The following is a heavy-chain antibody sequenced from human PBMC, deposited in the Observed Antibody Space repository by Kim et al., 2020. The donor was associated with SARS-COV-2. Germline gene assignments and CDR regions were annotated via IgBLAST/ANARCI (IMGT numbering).Heavy chain of an antibody. CDR3: ARGLNIAARPPNWFDP. D-gene: IGHD6-6*01. V-gene: IGHV4-34*01. CDR1: GGSFSGYY. J-gene: IGHJ5*02. Sequence: SETLSLTCAVYGGSFSGYYWSWIRQPPGKGLEWIGEINHSGSTNYNPSLKSRVTISVDTSKNQFSLKLSSVTAADTAVYYCARGLNIAARPPNWFDPWGQGTLVTVSS. CDR2: INHSGST.